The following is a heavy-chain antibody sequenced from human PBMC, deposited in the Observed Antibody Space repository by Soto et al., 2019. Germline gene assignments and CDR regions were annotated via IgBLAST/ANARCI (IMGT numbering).Heavy chain of an antibody. Sequence: GESLKISCKGSGYSFTSYWIGWVRQMPGKGLEWMGIIYPGDSDTRYSPSFQGQVTISADKSISTAYLQWSSLKASDTAMYYCASQSSCSGGSCYRYGMDVWGQGTTVTVSS. CDR2: IYPGDSDT. V-gene: IGHV5-51*01. D-gene: IGHD2-15*01. CDR3: ASQSSCSGGSCYRYGMDV. J-gene: IGHJ6*02. CDR1: GYSFTSYW.